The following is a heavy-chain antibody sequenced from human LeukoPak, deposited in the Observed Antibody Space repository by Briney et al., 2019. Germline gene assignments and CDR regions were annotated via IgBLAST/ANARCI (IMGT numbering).Heavy chain of an antibody. CDR1: GYTFTSYD. J-gene: IGHJ4*02. V-gene: IGHV1-8*01. CDR2: MNPNSGNT. D-gene: IGHD2-8*01. CDR3: ARGRRLWGNLITSRKLYYFDY. Sequence: ASVKVSCKASGYTFTSYDINWVRQATGQGLEWMGWMNPNSGNTGYAQKFQGRVTMTRNTSISTAYMELSSLRSEDTAVYYCARGRRLWGNLITSRKLYYFDYWGQGTLVTVSS.